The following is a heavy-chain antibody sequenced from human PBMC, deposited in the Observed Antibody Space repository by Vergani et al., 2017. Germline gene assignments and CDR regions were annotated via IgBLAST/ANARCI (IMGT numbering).Heavy chain of an antibody. CDR2: ISWNSDII. Sequence: EVQLVESGGGLVQPGRSLRLSCVASGFAFDDYAMHWVRQAPGKGLEWVSGISWNSDIIGYADSVKGRFTISRDNAKNSLYLQMNSLRAEDTALYYCAKGPNGSWLGGYYFDYWGQGTLVTVSS. V-gene: IGHV3-9*01. CDR1: GFAFDDYA. J-gene: IGHJ4*02. D-gene: IGHD6-13*01. CDR3: AKGPNGSWLGGYYFDY.